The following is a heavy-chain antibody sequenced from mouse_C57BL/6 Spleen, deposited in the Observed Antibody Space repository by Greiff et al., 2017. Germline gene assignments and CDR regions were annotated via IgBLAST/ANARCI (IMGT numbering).Heavy chain of an antibody. Sequence: QVQLQQPGAELVKPGASVKMSCKASGYTFTSYWITWVKQRPGQGLEWIGDIYPGSGSTNYNEKFKSKATLTVDTSSSTAYMQLSSLTSEDSAVYYCARCPLYYVSSWGYYYSMDYWGQGTSVTVSS. CDR1: GYTFTSYW. CDR3: ARCPLYYVSSWGYYYSMDY. V-gene: IGHV1-55*01. D-gene: IGHD1-1*01. J-gene: IGHJ4*01. CDR2: IYPGSGST.